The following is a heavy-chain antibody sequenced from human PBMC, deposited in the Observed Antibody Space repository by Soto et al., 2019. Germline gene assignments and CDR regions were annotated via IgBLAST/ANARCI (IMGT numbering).Heavy chain of an antibody. J-gene: IGHJ4*02. D-gene: IGHD6-19*01. V-gene: IGHV5-51*01. CDR2: IYPHSNP. CDR3: VGGTYTGGWRHYFDY. Sequence: PGESLKISCQGSGFSFSSYWIGWVRQMPGQGLEWMAFIYPHSNPRSSPSFEGQSTTSADTSISTACLQWSSLKASDTAIYYCVGGTYTGGWRHYFDYGGQGSLVTASS. CDR1: GFSFSSYW.